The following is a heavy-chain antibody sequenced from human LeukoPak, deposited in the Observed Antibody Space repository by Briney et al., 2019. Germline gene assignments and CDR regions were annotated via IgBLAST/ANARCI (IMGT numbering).Heavy chain of an antibody. Sequence: ASVKVSCKASGYTFTSYYMHWVRQAPGQGLEWMGIINPSGGSTSYAQKFQGRVTMTRDMSTSTVYMELSSLRSEDTAVYYCARATRSITIFGVVISGADHEGKRVFFDYWGQGTLVTVSS. CDR3: ARATRSITIFGVVISGADHEGKRVFFDY. CDR2: INPSGGST. J-gene: IGHJ4*02. D-gene: IGHD3-3*01. CDR1: GYTFTSYY. V-gene: IGHV1-46*01.